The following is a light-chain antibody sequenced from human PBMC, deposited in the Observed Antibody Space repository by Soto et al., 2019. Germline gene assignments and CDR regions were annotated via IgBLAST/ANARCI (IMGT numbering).Light chain of an antibody. J-gene: IGKJ1*01. V-gene: IGKV3-20*01. CDR3: QQDNCYGWT. Sequence: EIVSTQSPGTVSLSPGERATLSCRASQSVGRRYLAWYQQKPGQAPRLLISGVSKRATGIPDRFSGDGSGTDFTLTISSLQPDDFATYCCQQDNCYGWTFGQGTKVDIK. CDR1: QSVGRRY. CDR2: GVS.